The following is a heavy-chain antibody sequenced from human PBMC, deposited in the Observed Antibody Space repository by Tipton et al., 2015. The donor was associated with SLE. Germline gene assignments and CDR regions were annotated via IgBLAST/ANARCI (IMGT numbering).Heavy chain of an antibody. J-gene: IGHJ6*03. V-gene: IGHV4-39*07. Sequence: TLSLTCTVSGGSISSSSYYWGWIRQPPGKGLEWIGSIYTSGSTNYNPSLKSRVTISVDTSKNQFSLKLSSVTAADTAVYYCARGGPTLGYYYYMDVWGKGTTVTVSS. CDR3: ARGGPTLGYYYYMDV. D-gene: IGHD3-16*01. CDR1: GGSISSSSYY. CDR2: IYTSGST.